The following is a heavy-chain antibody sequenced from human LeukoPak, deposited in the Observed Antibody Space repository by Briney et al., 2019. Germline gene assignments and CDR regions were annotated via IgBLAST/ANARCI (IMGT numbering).Heavy chain of an antibody. J-gene: IGHJ4*02. Sequence: XGXGLEWVSYISSSDSTIYYADSVKGRFTISRDNAKNSLYLQMNSLRAEDTAVYYCARDGIYFDYWGQGTLVTVSS. CDR3: ARDGIYFDY. CDR2: ISSSDSTI. D-gene: IGHD1-14*01. V-gene: IGHV3-48*03.